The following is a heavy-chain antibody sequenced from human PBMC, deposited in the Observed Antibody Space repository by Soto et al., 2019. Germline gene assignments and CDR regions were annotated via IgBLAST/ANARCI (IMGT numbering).Heavy chain of an antibody. D-gene: IGHD1-1*01. CDR1: GFTFSNAW. CDR2: IKSRTDGETT. V-gene: IGHV3-15*07. Sequence: EVQLVESGGGLVKPGGSLRLSCAASGFTFSNAWMNWVRQAPGKGLEWVGRIKSRTDGETTDYVAPVKGRFSISRDDSKNTVYLQMNSLKTEDTAVYYCTTGTGIVADWGQGTLVTVSS. J-gene: IGHJ4*02. CDR3: TTGTGIVAD.